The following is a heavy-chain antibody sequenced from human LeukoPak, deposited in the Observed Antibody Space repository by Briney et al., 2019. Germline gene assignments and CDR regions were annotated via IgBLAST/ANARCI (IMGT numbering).Heavy chain of an antibody. V-gene: IGHV4-38-2*01. CDR1: GYSISSGYY. J-gene: IGHJ5*02. CDR3: ARHGQTGTPLLDNWFDP. CDR2: IYHSGST. Sequence: SETLSLTCAVSGYSISSGYYWGWIRQPPGKGLEWIGSIYHSGSTYYNPSLKSRVTISVDTSKNQFSLKLSSVTAADTAVYYCARHGQTGTPLLDNWFDPWGQGTLVTVSS. D-gene: IGHD1-7*01.